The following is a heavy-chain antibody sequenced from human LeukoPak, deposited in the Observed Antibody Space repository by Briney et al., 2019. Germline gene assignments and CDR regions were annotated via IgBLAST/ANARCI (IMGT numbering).Heavy chain of an antibody. J-gene: IGHJ4*02. V-gene: IGHV3-7*01. D-gene: IGHD2-21*01. CDR2: IKQDGSEK. Sequence: GGSLRLSCAASGFTFSSYWMSWVRQAPGKGLEWVANIKQDGSEKYYVDSVKGRFTISRDNAKNSLYLQMSSLRAEDTAVYYCAKDYGSLWPDYWGQGTLVIVSS. CDR3: AKDYGSLWPDY. CDR1: GFTFSSYW.